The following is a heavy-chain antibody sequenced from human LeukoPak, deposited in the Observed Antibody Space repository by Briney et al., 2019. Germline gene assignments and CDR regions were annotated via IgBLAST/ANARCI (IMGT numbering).Heavy chain of an antibody. J-gene: IGHJ6*04. CDR3: ARAPVSTAYLHYYSMDV. V-gene: IGHV4-59*01. CDR1: GGSISNYY. D-gene: IGHD3-16*01. CDR2: IYYSGST. Sequence: SETLSLTCTVSGGSISNYYWSWIRQPPGKGLEWIGYIYYSGSTNYNPSLKSRVTISVDTSKNQFSLKLRSVTAADTAVYYCARAPVSTAYLHYYSMDVWGKGTMVTVSS.